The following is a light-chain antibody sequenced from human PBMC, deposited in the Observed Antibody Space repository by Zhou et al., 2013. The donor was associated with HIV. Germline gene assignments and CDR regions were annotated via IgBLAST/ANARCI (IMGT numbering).Light chain of an antibody. V-gene: IGKV1-33*01. CDR3: QQANRFPQT. Sequence: DIQMTQSPSSLSGSVGDRVTITCQASQDISNYLNWYQQKPGKAPKLLIYEGSTLETGVPSRFSGSGFGTDFTLTINRLHPEDFATYYCQQANRFPQTFGQGTKVEIK. CDR1: QDISNY. CDR2: EGS. J-gene: IGKJ2*01.